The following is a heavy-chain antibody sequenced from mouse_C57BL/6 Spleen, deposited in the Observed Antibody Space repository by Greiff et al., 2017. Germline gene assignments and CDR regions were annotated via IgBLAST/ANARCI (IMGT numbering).Heavy chain of an antibody. J-gene: IGHJ2*01. CDR2: INPYNGGT. CDR3: ARYHGSSPDY. CDR1: GYTFTDYY. D-gene: IGHD1-1*01. V-gene: IGHV1-19*01. Sequence: EVQGVESGPVLVKPGASVKMSCKASGYTFTDYYMNWVKQSHGKSLEWIGVINPYNGGTSYNQKFKGKATLTVDKSSSTAYMELNSLTSEDSAVYYCARYHGSSPDYWGQGTTLTVSS.